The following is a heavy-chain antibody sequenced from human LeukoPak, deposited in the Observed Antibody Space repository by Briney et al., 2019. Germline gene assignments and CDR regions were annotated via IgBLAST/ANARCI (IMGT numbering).Heavy chain of an antibody. V-gene: IGHV4-39*07. J-gene: IGHJ4*02. CDR2: IYYSGST. D-gene: IGHD6-13*01. CDR3: ASQEGIAAAGAFDY. Sequence: PSETLSLTCTVSGGSISSSSYYWGWIRQPPGKGLEWIGSIYYSGSTYYNPSLKSRVTISVDTSKNQFSLKLSSVTAADTAVYYCASQEGIAAAGAFDYWGQGTLVTVSS. CDR1: GGSISSSSYY.